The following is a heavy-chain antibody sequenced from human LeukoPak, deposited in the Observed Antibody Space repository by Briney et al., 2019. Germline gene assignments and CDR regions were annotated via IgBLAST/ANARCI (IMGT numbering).Heavy chain of an antibody. J-gene: IGHJ6*03. CDR2: ISSSGSTI. CDR1: GFTFSSYE. Sequence: PGGSLRLSCAASGFTFSSYEMNWVRQAPGKGLEWVSYISSSGSTIYYADSVKGRFTISRDNAKNSLYLQMNSLRAEDTAVYYCARDSVGSGYDFSYYYYYLDVWGKGTTVTVSS. CDR3: ARDSVGSGYDFSYYYYYLDV. V-gene: IGHV3-48*03. D-gene: IGHD5-12*01.